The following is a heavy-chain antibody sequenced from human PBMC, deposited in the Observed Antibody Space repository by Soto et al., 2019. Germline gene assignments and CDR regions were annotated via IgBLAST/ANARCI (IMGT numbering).Heavy chain of an antibody. D-gene: IGHD2-2*01. J-gene: IGHJ6*02. CDR1: GFTFSSYA. CDR2: ISGSGGST. Sequence: GGSLRLSCAASGFTFSSYAMSWVRQAPGKGLEWVSAISGSGGSTYYADSVKGRFTISRDNSKNTLYLQMNSLRAEDTAVYYCAKDYPDGLVVVPAAPYGMDVWGQGTTVTVSS. CDR3: AKDYPDGLVVVPAAPYGMDV. V-gene: IGHV3-23*01.